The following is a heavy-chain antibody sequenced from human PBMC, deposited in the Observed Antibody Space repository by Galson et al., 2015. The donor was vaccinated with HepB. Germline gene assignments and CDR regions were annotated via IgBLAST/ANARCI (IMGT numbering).Heavy chain of an antibody. CDR1: GGSISSYY. Sequence: ETLSLTCTVSGGSISSYYWSWIRQPPGKGLEWIGYIYYSGSTNYNPSLKSRVTISVDTSKNQFSLKLSSVTAADTAVYYCARVSCSSTSCYRYYYYYMDVWGKGTTVTVSS. CDR2: IYYSGST. D-gene: IGHD2-2*01. CDR3: ARVSCSSTSCYRYYYYYMDV. J-gene: IGHJ6*03. V-gene: IGHV4-59*01.